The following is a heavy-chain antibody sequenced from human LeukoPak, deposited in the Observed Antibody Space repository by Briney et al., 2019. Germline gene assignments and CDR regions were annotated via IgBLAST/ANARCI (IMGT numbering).Heavy chain of an antibody. J-gene: IGHJ4*02. CDR3: ARRSPRYCSSTSCSQYEGY. CDR2: INPNSGGT. Sequence: ASVKVSCKASGYTFTGYYMHWVRQAPGQGLEWMGWINPNSGGTNYAQKFQGRVTMTRDTSISTAYMELSRLRSDDTAVYYCARRSPRYCSSTSCSQYEGYRGQGTLVTVSS. V-gene: IGHV1-2*02. D-gene: IGHD2-2*01. CDR1: GYTFTGYY.